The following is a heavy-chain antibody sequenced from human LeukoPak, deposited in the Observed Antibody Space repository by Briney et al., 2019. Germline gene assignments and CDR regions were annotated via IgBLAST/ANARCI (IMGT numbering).Heavy chain of an antibody. J-gene: IGHJ4*02. Sequence: PSETLSLTCTVSGGSISSYYWSWIRQPPGKGLEWIGSIYHSGSTYYNPSLKSRVTISVDTSKNQFSLKLSSVTAADTAVYYCARKYYSSSRQVDYWGQGTLVTVSS. V-gene: IGHV4-59*08. CDR1: GGSISSYY. D-gene: IGHD6-13*01. CDR3: ARKYYSSSRQVDY. CDR2: IYHSGST.